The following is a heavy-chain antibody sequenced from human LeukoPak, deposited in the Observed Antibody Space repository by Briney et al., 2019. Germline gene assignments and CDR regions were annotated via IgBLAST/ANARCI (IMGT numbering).Heavy chain of an antibody. V-gene: IGHV4-34*01. CDR1: GGSFSGYY. CDR2: INHSGST. J-gene: IGHJ5*02. Sequence: SETLSLTCAVYGGSFSGYYWRWIRQPPGKGLEWIGEINHSGSTNYNPSLKSRVTISVDTSKNQFSLKLSSVTAADTAVYYCARGIPGGVVVVVAATGEYNWFDPWGQGTLVTVSS. CDR3: ARGIPGGVVVVVAATGEYNWFDP. D-gene: IGHD2-15*01.